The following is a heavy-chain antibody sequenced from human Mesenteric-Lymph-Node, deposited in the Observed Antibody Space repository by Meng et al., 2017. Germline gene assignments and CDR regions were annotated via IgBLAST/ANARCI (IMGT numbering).Heavy chain of an antibody. CDR3: AGGRGWLQPLDY. CDR2: MNPKSGNT. D-gene: IGHD5-24*01. V-gene: IGHV1-8*01. J-gene: IGHJ4*02. Sequence: GQLVESGAEGKKAGASVKVPCKASGYTFSRYDINWVRQAPGQGLEWMGWMNPKSGNTGYAQKFQGRVTMTRNTSITTAYKELSSLKPEDTAMFYCAGGRGWLQPLDYWGQGTLVTVSS. CDR1: GYTFSRYD.